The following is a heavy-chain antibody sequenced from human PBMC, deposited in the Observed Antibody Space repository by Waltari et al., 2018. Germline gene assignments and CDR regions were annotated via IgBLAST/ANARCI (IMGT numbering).Heavy chain of an antibody. J-gene: IGHJ4*02. CDR1: GYNFIGYY. CDR2: INPNTGGT. Sequence: QVQLVQSGAEVKKPGASGNVSCKASGYNFIGYYINLVRQAPGQGLEWSGWINPNTGGTKYAQKYQGRVTLTRDTSISTAYMELSSLGSDDMAVFYCARQAARNFDYWGQGTLVTVSS. CDR3: ARQAARNFDY. V-gene: IGHV1-2*02.